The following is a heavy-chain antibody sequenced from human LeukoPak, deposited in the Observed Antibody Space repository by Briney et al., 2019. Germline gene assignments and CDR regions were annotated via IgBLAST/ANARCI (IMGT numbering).Heavy chain of an antibody. D-gene: IGHD2-2*01. Sequence: TGGSLRLSCAASGFTFSTYGMSWVRQAPGKGLEWVSALSGSSGSTYYAESVKGRFTIPRDNYNNTLYLLMNSLRAEDTAVYSCAKLASASCCQSACDIWGQETTVTVSS. J-gene: IGHJ3*02. CDR2: LSGSSGST. V-gene: IGHV3-23*01. CDR1: GFTFSTYG. CDR3: AKLASASCCQSACDI.